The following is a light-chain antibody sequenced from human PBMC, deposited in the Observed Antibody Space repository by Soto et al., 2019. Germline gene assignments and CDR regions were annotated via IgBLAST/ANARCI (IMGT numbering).Light chain of an antibody. Sequence: EVILPQSPGTVSLSPGERATLSCRASQTITTLAWYQRKPGQAPRLLIYRVSSRATGVPDIFSGSGSGTDYTLTISRLEPEDLAVYYCQQYGTLPLTFGGGTKVDIK. V-gene: IGKV3-20*01. J-gene: IGKJ4*01. CDR1: QTITT. CDR3: QQYGTLPLT. CDR2: RVS.